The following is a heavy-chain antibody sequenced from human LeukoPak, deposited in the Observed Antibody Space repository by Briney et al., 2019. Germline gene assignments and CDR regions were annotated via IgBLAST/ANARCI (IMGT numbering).Heavy chain of an antibody. J-gene: IGHJ4*02. CDR3: TTFSDCSTSVCYNNY. D-gene: IGHD2-2*02. V-gene: IGHV3-15*01. Sequence: GGSLRLSCATSGFTFTNYGINWVRQAPGKGLEWVGRIKSKTHGGTTDYAAPVYGRFSVSRDDSKNTLYLQMNSLQTEDTAVYYCTTFSDCSTSVCYNNYWGQGTLVTVSS. CDR2: IKSKTHGGTT. CDR1: GFTFTNYG.